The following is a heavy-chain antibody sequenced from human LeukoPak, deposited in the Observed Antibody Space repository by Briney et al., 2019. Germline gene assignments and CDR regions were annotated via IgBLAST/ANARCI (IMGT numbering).Heavy chain of an antibody. CDR1: GFTFSGSA. CDR3: TSEVTGASDY. J-gene: IGHJ4*02. Sequence: GGSLKLSCAASGFTFSGSAMHWVRQASGKGLEWVGRIRSKANSYATEYAASVKGRFTISRDDSENTAYLQMNSLKTEDTAVYYCTSEVTGASDYWGQGTLVAVSS. D-gene: IGHD2-21*02. CDR2: IRSKANSYAT. V-gene: IGHV3-73*01.